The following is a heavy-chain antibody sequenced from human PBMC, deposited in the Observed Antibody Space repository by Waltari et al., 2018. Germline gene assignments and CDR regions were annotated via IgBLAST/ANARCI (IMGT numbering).Heavy chain of an antibody. V-gene: IGHV4-34*01. CDR1: GGSFSGYY. CDR2: INHSGST. Sequence: QVQLQQWGAGLLKPSETLSLTCAVYGGSFSGYYWSWIRQPPGKGLEWIGEINHSGSTSYNPSLKSRVTISVDTSKNQFSLKLSSVTAADTAVYYCARVSGIAAAVDYWGQGTLVTVSS. D-gene: IGHD6-13*01. J-gene: IGHJ4*02. CDR3: ARVSGIAAAVDY.